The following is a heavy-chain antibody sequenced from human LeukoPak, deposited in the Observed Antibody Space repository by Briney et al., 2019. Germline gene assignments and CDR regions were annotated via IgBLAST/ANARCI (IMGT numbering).Heavy chain of an antibody. J-gene: IGHJ3*02. D-gene: IGHD6-13*01. CDR1: GGSISSSSYY. CDR3: ARQGPYSSSWYEAFDI. Sequence: SETLSLTCTVSGGSISSSSYYWGWIRQPPGKGVEWIGSIYYSGSNYYNPSLKSRVTISVDTSKNQFSLKLSSVTAADTAVYYCARQGPYSSSWYEAFDIWGQGTMVTVSS. CDR2: IYYSGSN. V-gene: IGHV4-39*01.